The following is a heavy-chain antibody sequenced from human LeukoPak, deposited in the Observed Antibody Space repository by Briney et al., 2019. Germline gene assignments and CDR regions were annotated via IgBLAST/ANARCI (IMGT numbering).Heavy chain of an antibody. CDR3: ARVHKLTPDIVVVVAGTFDY. Sequence: PGGSLRLSCAASGFTFSDYYMSWIRQAPGKGLEWVSYISSSSSYTNYADSVKGRFTISRDNAKNSLYLQMNSLRAEDTAVYYCARVHKLTPDIVVVVAGTFDYWGQGTLVTVSS. V-gene: IGHV3-11*06. CDR2: ISSSSSYT. J-gene: IGHJ4*02. D-gene: IGHD2-15*01. CDR1: GFTFSDYY.